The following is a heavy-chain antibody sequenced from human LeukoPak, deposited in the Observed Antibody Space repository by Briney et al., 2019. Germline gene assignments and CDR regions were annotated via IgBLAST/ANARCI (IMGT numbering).Heavy chain of an antibody. CDR3: ARGDLLHSFAAPFDY. J-gene: IGHJ4*02. Sequence: SETLSLTCAVYGGSFSGYYWSWIRQPPGKGLEWIGEINHSGSTNYNPSLKSRVTISVDTSKNQFSLKLSSVTAADTAVYYCARGDLLHSFAAPFDYWGQGTLVTVSS. V-gene: IGHV4-34*01. CDR2: INHSGST. D-gene: IGHD1-26*01. CDR1: GGSFSGYY.